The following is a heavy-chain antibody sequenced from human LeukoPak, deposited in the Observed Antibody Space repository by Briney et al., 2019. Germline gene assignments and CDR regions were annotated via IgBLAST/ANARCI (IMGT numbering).Heavy chain of an antibody. Sequence: SETLSLTCAVYGGSFSGYYWSWIRQPPGKGLEWIGEINHSGSTNYNPSLKSRVTISVDTSKNQFSLKLRSLTAADTAVYFCARDGLGFDTSGFSRWGQGTLVTVSS. J-gene: IGHJ4*02. CDR1: GGSFSGYY. V-gene: IGHV4-34*01. CDR3: ARDGLGFDTSGFSR. CDR2: INHSGST. D-gene: IGHD3-3*01.